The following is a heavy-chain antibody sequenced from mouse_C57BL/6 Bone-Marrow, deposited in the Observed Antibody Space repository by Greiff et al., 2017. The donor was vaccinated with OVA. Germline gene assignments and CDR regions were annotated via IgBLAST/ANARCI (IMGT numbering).Heavy chain of an antibody. CDR1: GYTFTSYG. D-gene: IGHD2-12*01. J-gene: IGHJ4*01. CDR2: IYPRSGNT. V-gene: IGHV1-81*01. CDR3: ASPSYYTYAMDY. Sequence: VQLQQSGAELARPGASVKLSCKASGYTFTSYGISWVKQRTGRGLEWIGEIYPRSGNTYYNEKFKGKATLTADKSSSTAYMELRSLTSEDSAVYFCASPSYYTYAMDYWGQGTSVTVSS.